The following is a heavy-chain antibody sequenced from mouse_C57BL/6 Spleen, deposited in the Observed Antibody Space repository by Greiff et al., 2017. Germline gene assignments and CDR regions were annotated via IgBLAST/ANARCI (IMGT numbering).Heavy chain of an antibody. CDR1: GYAFSSYW. CDR3: ARSNDGYSDY. CDR2: IYPGDGDT. J-gene: IGHJ2*01. V-gene: IGHV1-80*01. D-gene: IGHD2-3*01. Sequence: VQLQESGAELVKPGASVKISCKASGYAFSSYWMNWVKQRPGKGLEWIGQIYPGDGDTNSNGKFKGKATLTADKSSSTAYMQLSSLTSEDSAVYFCARSNDGYSDYWGQGTTLTVSS.